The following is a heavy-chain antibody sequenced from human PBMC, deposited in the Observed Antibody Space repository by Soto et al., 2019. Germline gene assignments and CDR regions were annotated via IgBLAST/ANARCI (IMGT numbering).Heavy chain of an antibody. CDR3: AKDFRGCTSGVCFHNWFDP. Sequence: QVQLVESGGGVVQPGRSLSLSCAASGFTFSSFGVHWVRQAPGKGLEWVAVISYDGNNKYYADSVKGRFTISRDKSRKLVYLQMDSLRAEDTAVYYCAKDFRGCTSGVCFHNWFDPWGQGTLVTVSS. CDR2: ISYDGNNK. V-gene: IGHV3-30*18. D-gene: IGHD2-8*01. CDR1: GFTFSSFG. J-gene: IGHJ5*02.